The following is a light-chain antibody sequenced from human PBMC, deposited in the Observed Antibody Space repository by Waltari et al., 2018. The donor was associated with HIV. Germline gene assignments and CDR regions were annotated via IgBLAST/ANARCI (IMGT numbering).Light chain of an antibody. CDR2: GNS. Sequence: QSVLTQPPSVSGAPGQRVSISCTGSSSDVHWYQQLPGTAPKLLIYGNSNRPSGVPDRFSGSKSGTSASLAITGLQAEDEADYYCQSYDSSLSGYVFGTGTKVTVL. J-gene: IGLJ1*01. CDR1: SSD. V-gene: IGLV1-40*01. CDR3: QSYDSSLSGYV.